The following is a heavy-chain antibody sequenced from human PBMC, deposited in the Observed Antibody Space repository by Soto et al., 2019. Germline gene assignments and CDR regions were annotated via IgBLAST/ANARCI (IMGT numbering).Heavy chain of an antibody. CDR1: GFTFSRYG. CDR3: AKTVLGVYGDYAPPIDY. J-gene: IGHJ4*02. D-gene: IGHD4-17*01. Sequence: GGALRHSCAGSGFTFSRYGNHRVRQAPGKGLEWVAVISYDGSNKYYADSVKGRFTISRDNSKNTLYLQMNSLRAEDTAVYYCAKTVLGVYGDYAPPIDYWGQGTLVTVSA. CDR2: ISYDGSNK. V-gene: IGHV3-30*18.